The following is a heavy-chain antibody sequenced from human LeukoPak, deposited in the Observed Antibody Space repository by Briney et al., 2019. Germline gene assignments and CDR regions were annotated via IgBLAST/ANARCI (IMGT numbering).Heavy chain of an antibody. CDR3: AREGYYGSGSPYGMDV. Sequence: ASVKVSCKASGGTFSSYAISWMRQAPGQGLEWMGGIIPIFGTANYAQKFQGRVTITADESTSTAYMELSSLRSEDTAVYYCAREGYYGSGSPYGMDVWGQGTTVTVSS. CDR1: GGTFSSYA. J-gene: IGHJ6*02. CDR2: IIPIFGTA. D-gene: IGHD3-10*01. V-gene: IGHV1-69*13.